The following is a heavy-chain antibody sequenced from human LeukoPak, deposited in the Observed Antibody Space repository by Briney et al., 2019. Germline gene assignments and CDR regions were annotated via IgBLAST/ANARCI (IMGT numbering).Heavy chain of an antibody. D-gene: IGHD4-17*01. CDR1: GGSISSYC. V-gene: IGHV4-59*08. Sequence: PSETLSLTCTVSGGSISSYCWSWLRQPPGKGLEWIGYVYYSGNTNYNPSLKSRVTISLDTSKNQFSLKMSSVTAADTAVYYCARRTPVTPNSFDSWGQGTLVTVSS. CDR2: VYYSGNT. J-gene: IGHJ5*01. CDR3: ARRTPVTPNSFDS.